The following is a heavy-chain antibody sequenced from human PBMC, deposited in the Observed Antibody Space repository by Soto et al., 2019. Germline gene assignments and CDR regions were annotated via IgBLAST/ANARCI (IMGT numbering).Heavy chain of an antibody. V-gene: IGHV4-31*03. CDR2: IYYSGST. J-gene: IGHJ6*02. CDR3: ARDVTDFWSGHEGRDV. D-gene: IGHD3-3*01. CDR1: GGSLSHGGYY. Sequence: SETMSLTCTVSGGSLSHGGYYWTWLRQHPGKGLEWIGYIYYSGSTYYNPSLKSRVTISVDTSKNQSSLKLTSVTAADTAVYYCARDVTDFWSGHEGRDVWGQGTTVTVSS.